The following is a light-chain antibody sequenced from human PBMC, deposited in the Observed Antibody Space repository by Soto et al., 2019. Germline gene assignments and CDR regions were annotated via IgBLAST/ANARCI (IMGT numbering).Light chain of an antibody. CDR2: AAS. J-gene: IGKJ3*01. CDR1: QSISSY. V-gene: IGKV1-39*01. Sequence: DIPMTQSPSSLSASVGDRVTITCRASQSISSYLNWYQQKPGKAPKLLIYAASSLQSGVPSRFSGSRSGTDFTLTISSLQPEDFATYYCQQSYSTRFTFGPGTKVDIK. CDR3: QQSYSTRFT.